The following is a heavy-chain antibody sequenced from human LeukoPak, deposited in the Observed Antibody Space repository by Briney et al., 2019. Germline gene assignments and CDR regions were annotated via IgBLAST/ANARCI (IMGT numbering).Heavy chain of an antibody. CDR2: IRSKAYGGTT. J-gene: IGHJ4*02. Sequence: GGSLRLSCTASGFTFGDYAMSWFRQAPGKGLEWVGFIRSKAYGGTTEYAASVKGRFTISGDDSKSIAYLQMNSLKTEDTAVYYCTRDLCGDYLRYDSFDYWGQGTLVTVSS. V-gene: IGHV3-49*03. D-gene: IGHD4-17*01. CDR1: GFTFGDYA. CDR3: TRDLCGDYLRYDSFDY.